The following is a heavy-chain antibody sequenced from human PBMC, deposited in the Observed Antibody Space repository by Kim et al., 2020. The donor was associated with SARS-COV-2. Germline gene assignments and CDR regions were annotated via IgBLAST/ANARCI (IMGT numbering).Heavy chain of an antibody. V-gene: IGHV1-18*01. Sequence: QKRQGRVTMTTDTSTSTAYMELRSLRSDDTAVYYCARSYSSSWQKSYYFDYWGQGTLVTVSS. CDR3: ARSYSSSWQKSYYFDY. J-gene: IGHJ4*02. D-gene: IGHD6-13*01.